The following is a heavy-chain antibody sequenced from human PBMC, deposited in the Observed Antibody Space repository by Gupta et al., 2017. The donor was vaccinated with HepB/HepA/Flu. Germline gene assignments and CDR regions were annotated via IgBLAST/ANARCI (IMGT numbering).Heavy chain of an antibody. CDR1: GFTFSSYA. CDR2: ISYDGSNK. D-gene: IGHD3-9*01. J-gene: IGHJ6*02. V-gene: IGHV3-30-3*01. Sequence: QVQLVESGGGVVQPGRSLRLSCAASGFTFSSYAMHWVRQAPGQGLEWVAVISYDGSNKYYADSVKGRFTISRDNSKNTLYLQMNSLRAEDTAVYYCARAGHFDILTGYNYYYYGMDVWGQGTTVTVSS. CDR3: ARAGHFDILTGYNYYYYGMDV.